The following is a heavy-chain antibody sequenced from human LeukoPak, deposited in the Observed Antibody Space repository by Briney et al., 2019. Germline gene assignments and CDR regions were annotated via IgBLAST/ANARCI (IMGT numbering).Heavy chain of an antibody. V-gene: IGHV3-9*01. CDR2: ISRNSGRI. Sequence: GRSLRLSCAASGFTFDDHVMHWVRQAPGKGLEWVSGISRNSGRIGHADSVKGRFTISRDNAKNSLYLQMNSLRPEDTALYYCVKDTGIEAADRIDYWGQGTLVTVSS. CDR3: VKDTGIEAADRIDY. CDR1: GFTFDDHV. D-gene: IGHD6-13*01. J-gene: IGHJ4*02.